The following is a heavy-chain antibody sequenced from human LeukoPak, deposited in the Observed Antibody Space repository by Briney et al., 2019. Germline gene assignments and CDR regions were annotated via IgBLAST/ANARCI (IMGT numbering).Heavy chain of an antibody. CDR1: GFSFSTYD. CDR3: ARDMLLGRPDYMDV. Sequence: GGSLRLSCLASGFSFSTYDIHWVRQAPGKGLKWVAVISTDGRTKFYTDSVKGRFTISRDNSKNTLYLQMNSLRAEDTAVYYCARDMLLGRPDYMDVWGKGTTATVSS. CDR2: ISTDGRTK. D-gene: IGHD3-16*01. J-gene: IGHJ6*03. V-gene: IGHV3-30*04.